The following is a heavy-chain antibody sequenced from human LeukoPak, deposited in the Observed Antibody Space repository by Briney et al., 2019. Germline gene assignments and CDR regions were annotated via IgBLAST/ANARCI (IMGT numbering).Heavy chain of an antibody. CDR3: APNDGGIGSSNWHSLGK. V-gene: IGHV3-23*01. CDR1: GFTFSSYG. J-gene: IGHJ4*02. CDR2: ISISGDST. Sequence: GRSLRLSCAASGFTFSSYGMHWVRQAPEKGLEWVSSISISGDSTYYTDSVKGRFTISRDNSKNTLYVQMNSLRAEDTAIYYCAPNDGGIGSSNWHSLGKWGQGTLVTVSS. D-gene: IGHD1-7*01.